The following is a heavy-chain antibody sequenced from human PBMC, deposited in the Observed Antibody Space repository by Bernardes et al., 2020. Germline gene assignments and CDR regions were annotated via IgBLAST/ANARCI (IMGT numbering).Heavy chain of an antibody. CDR1: GFGFDDHA. D-gene: IGHD6-19*01. CDR2: ISWNGGSI. J-gene: IGHJ4*02. Sequence: GGSLRLSCETSGFGFDDHAMHWVRQAPGKGLEWVSCISWNGGSILYADSVKGRFTISRDNAKNYLYLQMNSLTTEDTAFYYCARGFTSGWRIYFDYWGQGRMVTVSS. V-gene: IGHV3-9*01. CDR3: ARGFTSGWRIYFDY.